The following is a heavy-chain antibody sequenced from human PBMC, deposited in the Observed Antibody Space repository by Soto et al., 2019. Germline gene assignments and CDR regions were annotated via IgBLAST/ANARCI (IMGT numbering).Heavy chain of an antibody. J-gene: IGHJ4*02. CDR2: INHSGST. V-gene: IGHV4-34*01. CDR1: GGSFIGYY. D-gene: IGHD6-6*01. CDR3: ARVSAARGGDY. Sequence: PSETLSLTCAVYGGSFIGYYWSWSRQPPGKGLEWIGEINHSGSTNYNPSLKSRVTISVDTSKNQFSLKLSSVTAADTAVYYCARVSAARGGDYWGQGTLVTVSS.